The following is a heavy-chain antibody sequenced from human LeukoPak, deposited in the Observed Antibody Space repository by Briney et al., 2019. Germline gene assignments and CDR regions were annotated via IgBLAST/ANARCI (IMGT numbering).Heavy chain of an antibody. J-gene: IGHJ4*02. CDR2: ISSSSSYI. Sequence: GGYLRLSCAASGFTFSSYSMNWVRQAPGKGLEWVSSISSSSSYIYYADSVKGRFTISRDNAKTSLYLQMNRLRAEDTAVYYCVAAAGTGVEGFDYWGQGTLVTVSS. D-gene: IGHD6-13*01. CDR1: GFTFSSYS. CDR3: VAAAGTGVEGFDY. V-gene: IGHV3-21*01.